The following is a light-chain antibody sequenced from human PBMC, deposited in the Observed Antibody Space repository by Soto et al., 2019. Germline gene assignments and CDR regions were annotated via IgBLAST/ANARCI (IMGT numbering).Light chain of an antibody. Sequence: EIVMTQSPATLSVSPGERATLSCRASQSVGSNLAWYQQKPGQAPRLLIYGASTRATGIPARFIGSGSGTEFTLTISSLQSEDFAVYYCQQYSNWPPGTFGQGTKVEIK. J-gene: IGKJ1*01. CDR3: QQYSNWPPGT. CDR2: GAS. CDR1: QSVGSN. V-gene: IGKV3-15*01.